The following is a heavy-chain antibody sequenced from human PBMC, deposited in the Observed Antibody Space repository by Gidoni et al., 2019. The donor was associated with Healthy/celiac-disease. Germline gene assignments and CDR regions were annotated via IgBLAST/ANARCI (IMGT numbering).Heavy chain of an antibody. CDR3: ARGEQWLVLNVRHYNWFDP. CDR1: GGSFSGYY. J-gene: IGHJ5*02. D-gene: IGHD6-19*01. Sequence: QVQLQQWGAGLLKPSETLSLTGAVYGGSFSGYYWSWIRQPPGKGLEWIGEINHSGSTNYNPSLKSRVTISVDTSKNQFSLKLSSVTAADTAVYYCARGEQWLVLNVRHYNWFDPWGQGTLVTVSS. CDR2: INHSGST. V-gene: IGHV4-34*01.